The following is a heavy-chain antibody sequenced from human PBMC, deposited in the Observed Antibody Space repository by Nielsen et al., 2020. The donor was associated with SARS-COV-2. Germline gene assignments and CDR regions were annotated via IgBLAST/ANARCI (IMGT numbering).Heavy chain of an antibody. CDR3: ACLPVRGYTYGSYNSYGIAV. CDR2: IDPSDSYT. Sequence: GESLKISCKGSGYSFTSYWISWVRQMPGKGLEWMGRIDPSDSYTNYSPSFQGHVTISADKSISTAYLQWSSLTASDTAMYYCACLPVRGYTYGSYNSYGIAVWGRGTTVTVSS. D-gene: IGHD5-18*01. V-gene: IGHV5-10-1*01. J-gene: IGHJ6*02. CDR1: GYSFTSYW.